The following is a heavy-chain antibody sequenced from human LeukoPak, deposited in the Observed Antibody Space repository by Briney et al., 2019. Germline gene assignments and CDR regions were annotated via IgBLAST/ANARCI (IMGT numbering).Heavy chain of an antibody. CDR2: INPNSGGT. Sequence: ASVKVSCKASGYTFTGYYMHWVRQAPGQGLEWMGWINPNSGGTNYAQKSQGRVTMTRDTSISTAYMELSRLRSDDTAVYYCARSLYYYDSSGLHDAFDIWGQGTMVTVSS. V-gene: IGHV1-2*02. D-gene: IGHD3-22*01. CDR1: GYTFTGYY. CDR3: ARSLYYYDSSGLHDAFDI. J-gene: IGHJ3*02.